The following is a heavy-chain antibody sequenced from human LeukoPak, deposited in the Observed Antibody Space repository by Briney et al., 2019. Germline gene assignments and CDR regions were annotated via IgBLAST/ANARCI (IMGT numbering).Heavy chain of an antibody. CDR3: ARAIAAAGNTWFDP. CDR1: GFTFSSYA. Sequence: QPGGSPRLSCAASGFTFSSYAMHWVRQAPGKALEWVAVISYDGSNKYYADSVKGRFTISRDNSKNTLYLQMNSLRPEDTAVYYCARAIAAAGNTWFDPWGQGTLVTVSS. CDR2: ISYDGSNK. J-gene: IGHJ5*02. D-gene: IGHD6-13*01. V-gene: IGHV3-30*04.